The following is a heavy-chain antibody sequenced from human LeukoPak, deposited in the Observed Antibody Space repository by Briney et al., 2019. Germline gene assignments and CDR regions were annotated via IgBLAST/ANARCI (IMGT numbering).Heavy chain of an antibody. Sequence: SETLSLTCTVSGGSISSYYWSWIRQPAGKGLEWIGRIYTSGSTNYNPSLKGRVTMSVDTSKNQFSLKLSSVTAADTAVYYCARDNNYYGSGSYHDYWGQGTLVTVSS. D-gene: IGHD3-10*01. CDR3: ARDNNYYGSGSYHDY. CDR2: IYTSGST. CDR1: GGSISSYY. J-gene: IGHJ4*02. V-gene: IGHV4-4*07.